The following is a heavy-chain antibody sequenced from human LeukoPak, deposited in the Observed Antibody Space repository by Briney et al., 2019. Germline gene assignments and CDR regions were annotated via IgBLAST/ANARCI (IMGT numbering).Heavy chain of an antibody. V-gene: IGHV4-59*08. D-gene: IGHD1/OR15-1a*01. Sequence: SETLSFTCTVSGGSISGYYWSWIRQPPGKRLEWIGYVYDTGATNYNPSLKSRFTISIDTSKNQFSLYLSCVTAADTAVYYCARLPLIATTRGGLDPWGQGTLVTVSS. CDR2: VYDTGAT. CDR3: ARLPLIATTRGGLDP. J-gene: IGHJ5*02. CDR1: GGSISGYY.